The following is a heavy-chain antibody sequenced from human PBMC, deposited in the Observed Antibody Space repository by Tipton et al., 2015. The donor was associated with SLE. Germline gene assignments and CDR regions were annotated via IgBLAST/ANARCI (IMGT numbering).Heavy chain of an antibody. D-gene: IGHD6-19*01. V-gene: IGHV1-2*06. Sequence: QLVQSGAEVKKPGASVKVSCKASGYTFTDYYMHWVRQAPGQGLEWMGRINPNSGDTNYAQKFQGRVTMTRDTSIRTAYMELRRLRSDDTAVYYCARESIISRYSSGLHYFDYWGQGTLVTVSS. J-gene: IGHJ4*02. CDR1: GYTFTDYY. CDR3: ARESIISRYSSGLHYFDY. CDR2: INPNSGDT.